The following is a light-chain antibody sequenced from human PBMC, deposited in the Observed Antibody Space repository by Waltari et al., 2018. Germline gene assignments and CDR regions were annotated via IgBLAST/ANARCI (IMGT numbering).Light chain of an antibody. V-gene: IGKV1-39*01. CDR2: DTS. J-gene: IGKJ4*01. CDR1: QSISNF. Sequence: IQLTQSPSSLSASAGDRVTITCRASQSISNFLNWYQQKPGKAPNLLIYDTSSLQSGVPSRFSGSGSGTDFTLTISSLQPEDFATYFCQQSYRTPLTFGGGTKVEIK. CDR3: QQSYRTPLT.